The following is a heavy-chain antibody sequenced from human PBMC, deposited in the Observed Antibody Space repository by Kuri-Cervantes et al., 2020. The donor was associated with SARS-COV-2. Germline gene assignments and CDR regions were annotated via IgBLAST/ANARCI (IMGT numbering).Heavy chain of an antibody. CDR2: INHSGST. D-gene: IGHD3-10*01. CDR1: GGSFSGYY. J-gene: IGHJ4*02. CDR3: ARVGDYYGSGSVDY. Sequence: ESLRLSCAVYGGSFSGYYWSWIRQPPGKGLEWIGEINHSGSTNYNPSLKSRVTISVDTSKNQFSLKLSSVTAADTAVYYCARVGDYYGSGSVDYWGQGNLVTVSS. V-gene: IGHV4-34*01.